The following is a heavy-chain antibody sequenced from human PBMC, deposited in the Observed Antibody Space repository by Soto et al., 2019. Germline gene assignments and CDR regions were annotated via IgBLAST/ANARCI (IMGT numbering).Heavy chain of an antibody. D-gene: IGHD2-15*01. V-gene: IGHV3-23*01. CDR1: GSTFNTYA. J-gene: IGHJ4*02. Sequence: GGSLRLSCAASGSTFNTYAVSWVRQAPGKGLEWVSAFSGSGGNTHSADSVKGRFTISRDNSKNTLYLQMNSLRAEDTAIYFCARGGCPSCSGGSCYCASFDSWGQGTLVTVSS. CDR3: ARGGCPSCSGGSCYCASFDS. CDR2: FSGSGGNT.